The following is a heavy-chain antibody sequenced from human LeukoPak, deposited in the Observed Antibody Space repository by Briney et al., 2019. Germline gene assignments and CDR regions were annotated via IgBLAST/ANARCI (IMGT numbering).Heavy chain of an antibody. CDR1: GGTFSSYA. J-gene: IGHJ6*03. Sequence: SVKVSCKASGGTFSSYAISWVRQAPGQGLEWMGGIIPIFGTANYAQKFQGRVTITADKSTSTAYMELSSLRSEDTAVYYCARTRDGDLRGVLVNYYYYYMDVWGKGTTVTVSS. D-gene: IGHD4-17*01. CDR3: ARTRDGDLRGVLVNYYYYYMDV. V-gene: IGHV1-69*06. CDR2: IIPIFGTA.